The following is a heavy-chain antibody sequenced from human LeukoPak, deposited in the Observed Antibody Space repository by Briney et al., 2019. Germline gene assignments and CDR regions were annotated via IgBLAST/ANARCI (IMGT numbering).Heavy chain of an antibody. CDR3: ARPGEDCSSGNCYSPYFDY. Sequence: GGSLRLSCAASGFTFSSYSMNWVRQAPGKGLEWVSSISISSSYIYYADSVKGRFTISRDNSKNMLYLQMNNLIPEDTAIYYCARPGEDCSSGNCYSPYFDYWGQGTLVTVSS. V-gene: IGHV3-21*04. J-gene: IGHJ4*02. D-gene: IGHD2-15*01. CDR2: ISISSSYI. CDR1: GFTFSSYS.